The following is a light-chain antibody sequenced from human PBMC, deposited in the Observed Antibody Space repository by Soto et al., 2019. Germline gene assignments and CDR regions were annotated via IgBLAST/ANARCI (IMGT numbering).Light chain of an antibody. CDR1: QSVSSY. Sequence: EIVLTQSPATLSLSPGERATLSCRASQSVSSYLAWYQQKPGQAPRLLIYDASNRATGIPARFSGSGSGTDFPLPISSLEPEDFAVYYCKQSSNWPPLTFGGGTKVEIK. CDR3: KQSSNWPPLT. J-gene: IGKJ4*01. V-gene: IGKV3-11*01. CDR2: DAS.